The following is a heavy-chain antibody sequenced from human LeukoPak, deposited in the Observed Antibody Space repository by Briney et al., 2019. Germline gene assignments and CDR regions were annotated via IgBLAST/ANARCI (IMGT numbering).Heavy chain of an antibody. V-gene: IGHV1-69*04. J-gene: IGHJ5*02. D-gene: IGHD3-16*01. CDR1: GGTFSSYA. Sequence: SVKVSCKASGGTFSSYAISWVRQAPGQGLEWMGRIIPILGIANYAQKFQGRVTITADKSTSTAYMELSSLRSEDTAVYYCARGLRSQLGENWFDPWGQGTLVTVSS. CDR2: IIPILGIA. CDR3: ARGLRSQLGENWFDP.